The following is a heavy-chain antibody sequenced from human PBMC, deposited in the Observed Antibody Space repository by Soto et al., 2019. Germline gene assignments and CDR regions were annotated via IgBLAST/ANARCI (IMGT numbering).Heavy chain of an antibody. J-gene: IGHJ4*02. CDR3: ARPYYDSSVYYLWYFDH. Sequence: QVQLVQSGAEVKKPGSSVKVSCKASGGTFSDYAITWVRQAPGQGLEWMGGFIPNFDTPKYAQKFQGRVTIIADKSTSTPYMELSSLRSEDTAVYYCARPYYDSSVYYLWYFDHWGQGTLVTVSS. CDR2: FIPNFDTP. CDR1: GGTFSDYA. V-gene: IGHV1-69*06. D-gene: IGHD3-22*01.